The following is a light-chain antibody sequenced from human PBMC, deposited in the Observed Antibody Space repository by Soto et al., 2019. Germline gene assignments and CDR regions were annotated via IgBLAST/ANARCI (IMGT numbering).Light chain of an antibody. Sequence: DIHFTQSPSTLSAAVGDRVTITCRASQSISTLLACYQQQPGKATNLLIYATSTLETGVSSRFSGSGSGTEFTLTLSSLQPYDSATYYCQHYNDFSWTFGPGTQVEIK. CDR2: ATS. V-gene: IGKV1-5*03. CDR3: QHYNDFSWT. J-gene: IGKJ1*01. CDR1: QSISTL.